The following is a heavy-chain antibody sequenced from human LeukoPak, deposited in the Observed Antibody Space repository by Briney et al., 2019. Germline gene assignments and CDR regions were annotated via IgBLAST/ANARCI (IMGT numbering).Heavy chain of an antibody. CDR2: IDPSDSYT. J-gene: IGHJ4*02. CDR1: GYSFTSYW. Sequence: GESLKISCKGSGYSFTSYWISWVRQMPGKGLEWMGRIDPSDSYTKYSPSFQGHVTISADKSISTAYLQWSSLKASDTAMFYCAATTHSGWYYFHYWGQGTLVTVSP. D-gene: IGHD6-19*01. CDR3: AATTHSGWYYFHY. V-gene: IGHV5-10-1*01.